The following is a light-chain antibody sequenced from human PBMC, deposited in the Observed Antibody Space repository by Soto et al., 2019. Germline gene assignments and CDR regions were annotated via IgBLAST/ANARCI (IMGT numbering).Light chain of an antibody. Sequence: QSVLTQPPSASGTPVQRVTISCSGSSSNIGSNYVYWYQQLPGTAPKLLIYRNNQRPSGVPDRFSGSKSGTSASLAISGLRSEDEADYYCAAWDDSLSGRVVFGGGTKVTVL. CDR2: RNN. J-gene: IGLJ2*01. V-gene: IGLV1-47*01. CDR1: SSNIGSNY. CDR3: AAWDDSLSGRVV.